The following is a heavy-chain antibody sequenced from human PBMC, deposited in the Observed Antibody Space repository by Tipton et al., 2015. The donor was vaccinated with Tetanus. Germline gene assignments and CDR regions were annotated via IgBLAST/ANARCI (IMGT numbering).Heavy chain of an antibody. J-gene: IGHJ4*02. V-gene: IGHV3-53*01. D-gene: IGHD4-17*01. Sequence: QLVQSGGGLVQPGGSLRLSCTASGFSFASYEMHWVRQAAGKGLEWVSVIYSGGSTYYADSVKGRFTISRDNSKNTLYLQMNSLRAEDTAVYYCARDAGGPYGDYATFDYWGQGTLVTVSS. CDR1: GFSFASYE. CDR2: IYSGGST. CDR3: ARDAGGPYGDYATFDY.